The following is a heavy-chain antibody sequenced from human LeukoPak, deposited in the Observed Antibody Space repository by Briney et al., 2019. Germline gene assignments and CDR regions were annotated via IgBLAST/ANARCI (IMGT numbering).Heavy chain of an antibody. Sequence: SETLSLTCAVYGGSFSGYYWSWIRQPPGKGLEWIGEIYHSGSTNYNPSLKSRVTISVDKSKNQFSLKLSSVTAADTAVYYCAREPGNWNGVPTVYFDYWGQGTLVTVSS. D-gene: IGHD1-1*01. V-gene: IGHV4-34*01. CDR3: AREPGNWNGVPTVYFDY. J-gene: IGHJ4*02. CDR1: GGSFSGYY. CDR2: IYHSGST.